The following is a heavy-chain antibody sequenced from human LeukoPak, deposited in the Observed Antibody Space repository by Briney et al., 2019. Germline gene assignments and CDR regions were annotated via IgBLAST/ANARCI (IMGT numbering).Heavy chain of an antibody. J-gene: IGHJ6*03. CDR1: GFTFDDYT. CDR2: ISWDGGST. Sequence: GGSLRLSCAASGFTFDDYTMHWVRQAPGKGLEWVSLISWDGGSTYYADSVKGRFTISRDNSKNSLYLQMNSLRAEDTAVYYCARGRGYSYGYSYYYYMDVWGKGTTVTVSS. V-gene: IGHV3-43*01. D-gene: IGHD5-18*01. CDR3: ARGRGYSYGYSYYYYMDV.